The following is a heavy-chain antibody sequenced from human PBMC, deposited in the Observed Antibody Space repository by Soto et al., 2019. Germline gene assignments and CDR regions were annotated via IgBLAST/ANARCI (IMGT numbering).Heavy chain of an antibody. CDR2: MYHGGRT. D-gene: IGHD2-2*01. V-gene: IGHV4-59*02. CDR3: ARDPGEGCSSTSCYCSGGSCGNWFDP. CDR1: GDSVTNYF. Sequence: SETLSLTCTVSGDSVTNYFWSWMRQPPRKGLEWNGHMYHGGRTNYSPSLKSRVTMSLDSSRNQFSLNLSSVTAADTAVYYCARDPGEGCSSTSCYCSGGSCGNWFDPWGQGTLVTVSS. J-gene: IGHJ5*02.